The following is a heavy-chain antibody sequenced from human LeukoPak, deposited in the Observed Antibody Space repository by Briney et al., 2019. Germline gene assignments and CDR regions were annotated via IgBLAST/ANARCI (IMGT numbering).Heavy chain of an antibody. CDR2: IYHSGST. CDR1: GYSISSGYY. Sequence: PSETLSLTCTVSGYSISSGYYWGWIRQPPGKVLEWIGSIYHSGSTYYNPSLKSRVTISVDTSKNQFSLKLSSVAAADTAVYYCAREGGRYDSNGGYWGQGTLVTVSS. CDR3: AREGGRYDSNGGY. J-gene: IGHJ4*02. D-gene: IGHD3-22*01. V-gene: IGHV4-38-2*02.